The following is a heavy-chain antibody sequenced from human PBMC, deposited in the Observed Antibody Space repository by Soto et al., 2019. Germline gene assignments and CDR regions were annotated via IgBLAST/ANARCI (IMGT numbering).Heavy chain of an antibody. CDR3: ARSYGDVGATPGIDS. V-gene: IGHV2-70*04. J-gene: IGHJ4*02. D-gene: IGHD1-26*01. Sequence: SGPTLVNPTHTLTLTCTFSGFSLSTSGVRVSWIRQPPGKALEWLARIDWDDDKFYSTSLKTRLTISKDTSKNQVVLTMTNMAPVDTATYYCARSYGDVGATPGIDSWGQGIRVTVSS. CDR1: GFSLSTSGVR. CDR2: IDWDDDK.